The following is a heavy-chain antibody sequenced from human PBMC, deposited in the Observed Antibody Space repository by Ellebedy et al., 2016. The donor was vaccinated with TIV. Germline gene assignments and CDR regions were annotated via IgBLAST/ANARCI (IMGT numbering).Heavy chain of an antibody. CDR1: GFTFSSYA. Sequence: GESLKISXAASGFTFSSYAMSWVRQAPGKGLEWVSAISDSGGSTYYADSVKGRFTISRDNSKNTLYLQMNSLRAEDTAVYYCAKDLPQDYIWGSYRYGAFDIWGQGTMITVSS. V-gene: IGHV3-23*01. J-gene: IGHJ3*02. D-gene: IGHD3-16*02. CDR3: AKDLPQDYIWGSYRYGAFDI. CDR2: ISDSGGST.